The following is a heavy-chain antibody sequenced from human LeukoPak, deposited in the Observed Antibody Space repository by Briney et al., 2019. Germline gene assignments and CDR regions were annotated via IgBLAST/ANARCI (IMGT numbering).Heavy chain of an antibody. J-gene: IGHJ2*01. CDR1: GFTFSSYS. CDR2: ISSSSSTI. Sequence: GGSLRLSCAASGFTFSSYSMNWVRQAPGKGLEWVSYISSSSSTIYCADSVKGRFTISRDNAKNSLYLQMNSLRDEDTAVYYCARVHYLGYCSSTSCYDWYFDLWGRGTLVTVSS. D-gene: IGHD2-2*01. V-gene: IGHV3-48*02. CDR3: ARVHYLGYCSSTSCYDWYFDL.